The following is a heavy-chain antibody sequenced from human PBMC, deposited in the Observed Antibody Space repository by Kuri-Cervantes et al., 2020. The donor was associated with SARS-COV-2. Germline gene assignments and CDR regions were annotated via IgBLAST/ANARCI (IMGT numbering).Heavy chain of an antibody. CDR1: GFKFGNYG. J-gene: IGHJ3*02. CDR2: IRYDGGNE. V-gene: IGHV3-30*02. Sequence: GESLKISCAASGFKFGNYGMYWVRQAPGKGLEWLAYIRYDGGNEYYGDAVRGRLSISRDNLKDRLYLQIHSLRVEDTAMYFCAKVGPGYYYDAAHIWGQGTMVTVSS. CDR3: AKVGPGYYYDAAHI. D-gene: IGHD3-22*01.